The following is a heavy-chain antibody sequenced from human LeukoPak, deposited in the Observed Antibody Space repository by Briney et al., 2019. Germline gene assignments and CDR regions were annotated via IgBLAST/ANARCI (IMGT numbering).Heavy chain of an antibody. CDR1: GGTFSSYA. CDR3: ARETTDCSGGSCYGNWFDP. J-gene: IGHJ5*02. Sequence: SVKVSCKASGGTFSSYAISWVRQAPGQGLEWMGGIIPIFGTANYAQKFQGRVTITAGESTSTAYMELSSLRSEDTAVYYCARETTDCSGGSCYGNWFDPWGQGTLVTVSS. D-gene: IGHD2-15*01. V-gene: IGHV1-69*13. CDR2: IIPIFGTA.